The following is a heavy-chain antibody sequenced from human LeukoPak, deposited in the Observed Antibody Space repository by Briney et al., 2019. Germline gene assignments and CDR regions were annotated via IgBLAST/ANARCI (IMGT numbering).Heavy chain of an antibody. D-gene: IGHD7-27*01. J-gene: IGHJ4*02. Sequence: PGGSLRLSCVASGFTFSRYWMHWVRQAPGKGLVWVSRINSDGSSITYADSVKGRFNISRDNAKNTLYLQMTSLRVEDTAVYYCGRGSGVADYWGQGALVTVSS. CDR1: GFTFSRYW. CDR2: INSDGSSI. CDR3: GRGSGVADY. V-gene: IGHV3-74*03.